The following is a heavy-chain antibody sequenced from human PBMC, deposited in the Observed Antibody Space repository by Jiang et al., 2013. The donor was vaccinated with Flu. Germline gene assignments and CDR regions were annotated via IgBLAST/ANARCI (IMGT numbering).Heavy chain of an antibody. J-gene: IGHJ3*02. V-gene: IGHV1-46*01. D-gene: IGHD1-26*01. CDR2: INPSAGST. CDR3: AREREWDGACDI. CDR1: GYTFTYSY. Sequence: GAEVKKPGASVKVSCQASGYTFTYSYIHWVRQAPGQGLDWMGIINPSAGSTTYAQEFQGRVTMTRDMSTNTVYMDLSSLTSEDTAMYYCAREREWDGACDIWGQGTMVTVS.